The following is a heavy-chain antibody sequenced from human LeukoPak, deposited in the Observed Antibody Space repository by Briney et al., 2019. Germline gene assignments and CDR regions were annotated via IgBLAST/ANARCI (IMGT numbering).Heavy chain of an antibody. V-gene: IGHV1-18*01. CDR1: GYRFSSSG. Sequence: ASVKVSCKASGYRFSSSGITWVRQAPGQGPEWMGWISTVNGNSRYAQNFQGRVTLTTDTSTNTAHLELTSLRSDDTAIYYCARVRDSDNWWGAFDIWGQGTMVTVSS. CDR2: ISTVNGNS. D-gene: IGHD1-1*01. CDR3: ARVRDSDNWWGAFDI. J-gene: IGHJ3*02.